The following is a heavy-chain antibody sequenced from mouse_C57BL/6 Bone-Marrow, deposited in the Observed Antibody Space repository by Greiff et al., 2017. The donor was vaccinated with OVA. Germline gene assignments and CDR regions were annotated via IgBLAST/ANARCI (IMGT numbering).Heavy chain of an antibody. D-gene: IGHD4-1*01. V-gene: IGHV3-6*01. CDR2: ISYDGSN. J-gene: IGHJ2*01. CDR3: ATQLTGFDY. Sequence: EVQLQQSGPGLVKPSQSLSLTCSVTGYSITSGYYWNWIRQFPGNKLEWMGYISYDGSNNYNPSLKNRISITRDTSKNQFFLKLNSVTTEDTATYYCATQLTGFDYWGQGTTLTVSS. CDR1: GYSITSGYY.